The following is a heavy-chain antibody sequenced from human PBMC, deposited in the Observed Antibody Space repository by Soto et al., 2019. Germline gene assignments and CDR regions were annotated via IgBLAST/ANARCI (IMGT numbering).Heavy chain of an antibody. CDR2: INPNSGGT. D-gene: IGHD3-10*01. CDR3: ARDWGHYYGSGRFPSPHPSDI. J-gene: IGHJ4*02. CDR1: GYTFTDYY. Sequence: QVQLVQSGAEVKKPGASVKVSCKASGYTFTDYYLHWVRQAPGQGLEWMGWINPNSGGTHYAQKLQGWVTMTRDTSITTAYRERNRLTSDDTAVYYCARDWGHYYGSGRFPSPHPSDIWGQGTLVTVSS. V-gene: IGHV1-2*04.